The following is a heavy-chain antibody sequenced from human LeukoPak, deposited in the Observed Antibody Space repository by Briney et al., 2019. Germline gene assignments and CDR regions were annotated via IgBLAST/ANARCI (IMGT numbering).Heavy chain of an antibody. Sequence: GASVKVSCMASGYTFTGYYMHWVRQAPGHGLEWMGWINPKHGGTHYAQKFQDRVSMTRDTSISTVYMELSRLGSDDTAVYFCARPEGGYYTDFHSWGQGTLVTVSS. D-gene: IGHD3-3*01. CDR2: INPKHGGT. CDR1: GYTFTGYY. V-gene: IGHV1-2*02. J-gene: IGHJ4*02. CDR3: ARPEGGYYTDFHS.